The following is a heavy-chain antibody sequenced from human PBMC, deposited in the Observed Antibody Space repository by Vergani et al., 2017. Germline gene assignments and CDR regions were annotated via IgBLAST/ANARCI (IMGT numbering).Heavy chain of an antibody. CDR3: AVDGFSPFDH. V-gene: IGHV1-69*08. CDR2: IITFSGTT. CDR1: FSGST. Sequence: QVQLVQSGAEVKKPGSSVKVSCIFSGSTVSWSRQAPGQGFEWMGRIITFSGTTNYAQRFQGRITITADESTRTVYMELSNLRPDDTAVYYCAVDGFSPFDHWGQGTLVTVSS. J-gene: IGHJ4*02.